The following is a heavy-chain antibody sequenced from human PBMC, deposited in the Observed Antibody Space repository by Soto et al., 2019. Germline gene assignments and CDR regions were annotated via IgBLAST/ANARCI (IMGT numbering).Heavy chain of an antibody. Sequence: EVQLVESGGGLVKPGGSLRLSCAASGFTFSSYSMNWVRQAPGKGLEWVSSISSSSSYIYYADSVKGRFTISRDNAKNSLYLQMNSLRAEDTAVYYCARDPNTIFGYYYYYYMDVWGKGTTVTVSS. D-gene: IGHD3-3*01. CDR2: ISSSSSYI. CDR3: ARDPNTIFGYYYYYYMDV. CDR1: GFTFSSYS. J-gene: IGHJ6*03. V-gene: IGHV3-21*01.